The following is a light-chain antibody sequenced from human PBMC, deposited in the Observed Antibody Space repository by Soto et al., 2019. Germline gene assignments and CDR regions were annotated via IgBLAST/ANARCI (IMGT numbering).Light chain of an antibody. CDR3: CSYAGSSPWV. J-gene: IGLJ3*02. Sequence: QAVVTQPASVSGSPGQSITISCTGTSSDVGSYNLVSWYQQHPGKAPKLMIYEVSKRPSGVSNRFSGSKSGNTASLTISGLQAEDEADYYCCSYAGSSPWVFGGGTKVTVL. CDR1: SSDVGSYNL. V-gene: IGLV2-23*02. CDR2: EVS.